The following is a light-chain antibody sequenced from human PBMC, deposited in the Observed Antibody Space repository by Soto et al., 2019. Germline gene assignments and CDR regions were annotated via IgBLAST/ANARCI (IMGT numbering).Light chain of an antibody. Sequence: DIQMTQSPSTLSAFVGDRVTITCRASERIRTWLAWYQQKPGKPPKLMISKASTLESGVPSRFSGSGSGADFTLTISGLQPEDVAIYYCQQYRAYSWTFGQGTKVEI. V-gene: IGKV1-5*03. CDR2: KAS. CDR1: ERIRTW. J-gene: IGKJ1*01. CDR3: QQYRAYSWT.